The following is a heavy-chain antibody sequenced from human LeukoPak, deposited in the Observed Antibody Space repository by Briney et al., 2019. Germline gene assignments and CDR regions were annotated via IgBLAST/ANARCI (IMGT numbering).Heavy chain of an antibody. D-gene: IGHD1-1*01. Sequence: ASVTVSCKASGYTFTSYGISWVRQAPGQGLEWMGWINPNSGGTNYAQKFQGRVTMTRDTPISTAYMELSRLRSDDTAVYYCARDGLERHWGYYYYYFMDVWGKGTTVTISS. CDR3: ARDGLERHWGYYYYYFMDV. J-gene: IGHJ6*04. CDR2: INPNSGGT. CDR1: GYTFTSYG. V-gene: IGHV1-2*02.